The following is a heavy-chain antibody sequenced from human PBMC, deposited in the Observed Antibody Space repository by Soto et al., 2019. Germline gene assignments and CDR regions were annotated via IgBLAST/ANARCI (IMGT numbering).Heavy chain of an antibody. CDR2: IYYSGST. CDR3: ARADTLDY. J-gene: IGHJ4*02. CDR1: GGSVSSGNYY. V-gene: IGHV4-30-4*08. Sequence: PSETLSLTCTVSGGSVSSGNYYWSWIRQPPGKGLEWIGYIYYSGSTYYNPSLKSRVTISVDTSKNQFSLKLSSVTAADTAVYYCARADTLDYWGQGTLVTVSS.